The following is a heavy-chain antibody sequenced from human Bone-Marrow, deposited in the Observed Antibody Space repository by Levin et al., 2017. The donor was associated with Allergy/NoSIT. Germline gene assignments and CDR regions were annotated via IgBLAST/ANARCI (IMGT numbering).Heavy chain of an antibody. Sequence: NTGGSLRLSCAVYGGSFSGYYWSWIRQPPGKGLEWIGEINHSGSTNYNPSLKSRVTISVDTSKNQFSLKLSSVTAADTAVYYCARGNIVVVPAAMTRYYYYYGMDVWGQGTTVTVSS. V-gene: IGHV4-34*01. CDR2: INHSGST. CDR1: GGSFSGYY. D-gene: IGHD2-2*01. CDR3: ARGNIVVVPAAMTRYYYYYGMDV. J-gene: IGHJ6*02.